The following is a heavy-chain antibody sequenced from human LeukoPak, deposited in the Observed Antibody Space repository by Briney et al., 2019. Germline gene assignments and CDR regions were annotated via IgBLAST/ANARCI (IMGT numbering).Heavy chain of an antibody. V-gene: IGHV3-48*03. CDR3: ARYPRGSGWYSVDY. Sequence: GSLRLSCVASGFTFSSYEMNWVRQAPGKGLEWVSYISISGSSMNYADSVKGRFTISRDNAKKSLYLQMNSLRAEDTAVYYCARYPRGSGWYSVDYWGQGTLVTVSS. CDR2: ISISGSSM. J-gene: IGHJ4*02. D-gene: IGHD6-19*01. CDR1: GFTFSSYE.